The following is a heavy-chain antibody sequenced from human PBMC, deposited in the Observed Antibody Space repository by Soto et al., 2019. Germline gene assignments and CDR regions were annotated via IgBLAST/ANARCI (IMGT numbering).Heavy chain of an antibody. Sequence: GGSLRLSCAGSGFAFSRYWMHWVRQAPGKGLVWVSRVNGDGSSRYYADSVKGRFTISRDSAKNKMFLQMNSLRVEDTGVYYCARGSSGFAVPQDYWGQGILVTVSS. J-gene: IGHJ4*02. CDR2: VNGDGSSR. V-gene: IGHV3-74*01. CDR3: ARGSSGFAVPQDY. CDR1: GFAFSRYW. D-gene: IGHD3-22*01.